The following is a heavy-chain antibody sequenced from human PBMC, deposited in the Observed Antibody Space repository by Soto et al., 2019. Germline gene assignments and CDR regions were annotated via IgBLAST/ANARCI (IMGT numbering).Heavy chain of an antibody. CDR1: GLTFSSYG. V-gene: IGHV3-33*01. D-gene: IGHD6-13*01. J-gene: IGHJ4*02. Sequence: GGSMRLSCAASGLTFSSYGMHWVRKAPGKGLEWVAVIWYDGSNKYYADSVKGRFTISRDNSKNTLYLQMNSLRAEDTAVYYCARAYSSWSPYPFDYWGQGTLVTVSS. CDR2: IWYDGSNK. CDR3: ARAYSSWSPYPFDY.